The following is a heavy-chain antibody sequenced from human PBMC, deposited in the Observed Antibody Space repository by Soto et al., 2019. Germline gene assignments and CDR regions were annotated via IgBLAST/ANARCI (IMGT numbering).Heavy chain of an antibody. Sequence: GGSLRLSCAASGFTFSAYNMNWVRQAPGKGLEWLSYISSDRSTKYYADSVKGRFSISRDNAKKSVYLHMNSLRDEDTAVYYCAREIAAADFDYWGQGTLVTGS. CDR1: GFTFSAYN. J-gene: IGHJ4*02. D-gene: IGHD6-13*01. V-gene: IGHV3-48*02. CDR3: AREIAAADFDY. CDR2: ISSDRSTK.